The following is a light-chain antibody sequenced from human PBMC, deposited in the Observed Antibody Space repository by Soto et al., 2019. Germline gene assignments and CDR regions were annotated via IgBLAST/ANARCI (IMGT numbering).Light chain of an antibody. Sequence: QSALTQPASVSGSPGQSITFSCTGTSSDVGSYDYVSWHQQHQGKAPKLIIYDVNNRPSGVPSRFSGSKSGNTASLIISGLQTEDEADYYCCAYSTSGTHVFGTGTKVTVL. CDR2: DVN. CDR1: SSDVGSYDY. V-gene: IGLV2-14*03. CDR3: CAYSTSGTHV. J-gene: IGLJ1*01.